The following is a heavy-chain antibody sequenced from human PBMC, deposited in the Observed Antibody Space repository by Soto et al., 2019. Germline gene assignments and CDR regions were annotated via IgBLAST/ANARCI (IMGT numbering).Heavy chain of an antibody. CDR3: ASLSGRGRYYYYYMDV. CDR2: INHSGST. V-gene: IGHV4-34*01. D-gene: IGHD2-15*01. CDR1: GGSFSGYY. J-gene: IGHJ6*03. Sequence: SETLSLTCAVYGGSFSGYYWSWIRQPPGKGLEWIGEINHSGSTNYNPSLKSRVTISVDTSKNQFSLKLSSVTAADTAVYYCASLSGRGRYYYYYMDVWGKGTTVTVSS.